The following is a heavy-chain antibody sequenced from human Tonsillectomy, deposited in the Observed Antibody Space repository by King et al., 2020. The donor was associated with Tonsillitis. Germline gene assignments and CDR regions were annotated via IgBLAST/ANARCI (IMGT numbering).Heavy chain of an antibody. V-gene: IGHV4-31*03. J-gene: IGHJ4*02. Sequence: LQLQESGPGLVKPSQTLSLTCTVSGDSISSGHYWTWIRQLPGTGLEWTGYIYNSGRTDYNPSLKSRVIISVDTSKNQFSLKLNSVTAADTAVYYCARVGGEGLVDSWGQGTLVTVSS. CDR2: IYNSGRT. CDR1: GDSISSGHY. D-gene: IGHD3-10*01. CDR3: ARVGGEGLVDS.